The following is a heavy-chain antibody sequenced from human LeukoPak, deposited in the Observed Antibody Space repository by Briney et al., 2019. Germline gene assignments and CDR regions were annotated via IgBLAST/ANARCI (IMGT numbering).Heavy chain of an antibody. V-gene: IGHV3-21*01. D-gene: IGHD3-22*01. J-gene: IGHJ3*02. CDR1: GFTFSSYS. CDR2: ISSSSSYI. CDR3: ARDLKRRVYYDSSGSDDAFDI. Sequence: PGGSLRLSCAASGFTFSSYSMNWVRQAPGKGLEWASSISSSSSYIYYADSVKGRFTISRDNAKNSLYLQMNSLRAEDTAVYYCARDLKRRVYYDSSGSDDAFDIWGQGTMVTVSS.